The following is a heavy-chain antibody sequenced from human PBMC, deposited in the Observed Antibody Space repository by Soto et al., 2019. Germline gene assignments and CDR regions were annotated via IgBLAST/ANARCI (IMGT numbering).Heavy chain of an antibody. CDR2: ISYDGSNK. CDR3: AKDLVAALVYYYYGMGV. J-gene: IGHJ6*02. D-gene: IGHD6-6*01. Sequence: GESLRLSCAASGFTFSSYGMHWFRQSPGKVLEWVAVISYDGSNKYYADSVKGRFTISRDNSKNTLYLQMNSLRAEDTAVYYCAKDLVAALVYYYYGMGVWGQATTVTVS. CDR1: GFTFSSYG. V-gene: IGHV3-30*18.